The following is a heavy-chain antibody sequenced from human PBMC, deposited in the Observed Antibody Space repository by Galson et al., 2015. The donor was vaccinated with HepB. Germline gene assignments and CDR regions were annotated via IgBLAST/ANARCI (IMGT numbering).Heavy chain of an antibody. J-gene: IGHJ3*02. CDR2: INAGNGNT. CDR1: GYTFTSYA. D-gene: IGHD6-13*01. Sequence: SVKVSCKASGYTFTSYAMHWVRQAPGQRLEWMGWINAGNGNTKYSQKFQGRVTITRDTSASTAYMELSSLRSEDTAVYYCARSIAAAGRGAFDIWGQGTMVTVSS. V-gene: IGHV1-3*01. CDR3: ARSIAAAGRGAFDI.